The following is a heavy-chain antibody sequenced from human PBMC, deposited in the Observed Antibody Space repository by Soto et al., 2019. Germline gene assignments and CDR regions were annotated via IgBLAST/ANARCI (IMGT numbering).Heavy chain of an antibody. D-gene: IGHD1-1*01. Sequence: QVQLQQWGAGLLKPSENLSLTCAVYGGFVSSGSYYWSWIRQPPGKGLEWIGEMSHSGGTHFNPSLKSRVTRSVDTSKNQFFLKMSSVTAADTALYYCARVERGTATTVVDAFEIWGPGTMVTVSS. CDR1: GGFVSSGSYY. J-gene: IGHJ3*02. CDR2: MSHSGGT. CDR3: ARVERGTATTVVDAFEI. V-gene: IGHV4-34*01.